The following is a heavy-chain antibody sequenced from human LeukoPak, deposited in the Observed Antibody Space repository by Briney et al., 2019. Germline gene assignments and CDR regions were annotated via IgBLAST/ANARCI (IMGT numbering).Heavy chain of an antibody. J-gene: IGHJ4*02. CDR3: ARAMQQLVPGGFDY. D-gene: IGHD6-6*01. CDR1: GFTFSTYG. Sequence: PGGSLRLSCEASGFTFSTYGMHWVRQAPGKGLEWVAIIWHDGSNKYYADSVKGRFTISRDNSKNTLYLQMNSLRAEDTAVYYCARAMQQLVPGGFDYWGQGTLVTVSS. V-gene: IGHV3-33*01. CDR2: IWHDGSNK.